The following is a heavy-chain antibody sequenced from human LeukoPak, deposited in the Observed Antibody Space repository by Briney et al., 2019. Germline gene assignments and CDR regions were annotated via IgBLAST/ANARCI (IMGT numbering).Heavy chain of an antibody. V-gene: IGHV3-74*03. J-gene: IGHJ4*02. CDR1: GFTFSGFW. D-gene: IGHD3-16*01. CDR3: ARTMTGGFFDF. CDR2: IDGDGGST. Sequence: PGGSLRLPCAASGFTFSGFWMHWVRHAPGKGLVWVSRIDGDGGSTTYADSVKGRFTISRDNARNTLHLQMISLRAEDTAVYYCARTMTGGFFDFWGQGTLVTVSS.